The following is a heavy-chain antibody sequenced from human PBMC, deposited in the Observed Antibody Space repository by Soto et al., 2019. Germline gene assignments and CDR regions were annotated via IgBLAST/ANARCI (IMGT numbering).Heavy chain of an antibody. CDR2: ISAYNGNT. D-gene: IGHD3-22*01. CDR3: ARVYYDSSGYPYNGYNWFAP. Sequence: ASVKVSCKXSGYTFTSYGISWVRQAPGQGLEWMGWISAYNGNTNYAQKLQGRVTMTTDTSTSTAYMELRSLRSDDTAVYYCARVYYDSSGYPYNGYNWFAPWGQGTLVTVSS. V-gene: IGHV1-18*01. CDR1: GYTFTSYG. J-gene: IGHJ5*02.